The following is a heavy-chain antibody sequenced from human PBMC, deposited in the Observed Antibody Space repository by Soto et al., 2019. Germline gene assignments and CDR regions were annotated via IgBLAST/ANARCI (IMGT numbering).Heavy chain of an antibody. Sequence: SETLSVTWTVAGGSIGSYYCRCIRQPPGKGLEWIGYIYYSGSTNYNPSLKSRVTISVETSKNQFSLKLSSVTAADTAVYYCERVVMTTVTNRYIDYWGQRTLVTVSS. CDR2: IYYSGST. CDR3: ERVVMTTVTNRYIDY. J-gene: IGHJ4*02. CDR1: GGSIGSYY. D-gene: IGHD4-17*01. V-gene: IGHV4-59*08.